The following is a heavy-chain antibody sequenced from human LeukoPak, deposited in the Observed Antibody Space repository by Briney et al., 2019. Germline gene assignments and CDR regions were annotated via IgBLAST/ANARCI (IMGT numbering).Heavy chain of an antibody. Sequence: GASVKVSCKASGGTFSSYAISWVRQAPGQGLEWMGRIIPILGIANYAQKFQGRVTITADKSTSTAYMELSSLRSEDTAVYYCARVRSIAAAGNHGSANVRFDPWGQGTLVTVSS. D-gene: IGHD6-13*01. CDR3: ARVRSIAAAGNHGSANVRFDP. CDR1: GGTFSSYA. CDR2: IIPILGIA. V-gene: IGHV1-69*04. J-gene: IGHJ5*02.